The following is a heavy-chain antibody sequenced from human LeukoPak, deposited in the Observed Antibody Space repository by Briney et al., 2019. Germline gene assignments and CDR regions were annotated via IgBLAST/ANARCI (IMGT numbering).Heavy chain of an antibody. CDR3: ARERNGDYVFDL. J-gene: IGHJ2*01. V-gene: IGHV1-46*01. CDR1: GYTFTSDY. CDR2: INPIGGST. Sequence: ASVKVSSKASGYTFTSDYMHWVRQAPGQGLEWMGIINPIGGSTCYAKKFQGRVTMTGDRSMSTVYMELSGLRSEDTAVYYCARERNGDYVFDLWGRGTLVTVSS. D-gene: IGHD4-17*01.